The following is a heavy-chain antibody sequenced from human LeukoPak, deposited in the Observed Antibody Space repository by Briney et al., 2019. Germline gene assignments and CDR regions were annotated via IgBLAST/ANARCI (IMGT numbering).Heavy chain of an antibody. Sequence: ASVKVSCKASGYTFTGYYFHWVRQAPGQGLEWMGWINPNSGGTNYAQKFQGRVTMTRDTSISTAYMELSSLGSDDTAVYYCARGQVLLWFGALFTDYLGQGTLVTVSS. CDR2: INPNSGGT. J-gene: IGHJ4*02. V-gene: IGHV1-2*02. CDR1: GYTFTGYY. CDR3: ARGQVLLWFGALFTDY. D-gene: IGHD3-10*01.